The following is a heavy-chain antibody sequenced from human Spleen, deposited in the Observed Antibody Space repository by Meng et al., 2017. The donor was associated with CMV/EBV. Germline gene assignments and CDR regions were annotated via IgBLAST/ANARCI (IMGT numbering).Heavy chain of an antibody. CDR2: ISSSSSYI. CDR3: AKFKSGSYHGDY. Sequence: CAASGFTFSSYSMNWVRQAPGKGLEWVSSISSSSSYIYYADSVKGRFTISRDNAKNSLYLQMNSLRAVDTAVYYCAKFKSGSYHGDYWGQGTLVTVSS. CDR1: GFTFSSYS. J-gene: IGHJ4*02. V-gene: IGHV3-21*01. D-gene: IGHD1-26*01.